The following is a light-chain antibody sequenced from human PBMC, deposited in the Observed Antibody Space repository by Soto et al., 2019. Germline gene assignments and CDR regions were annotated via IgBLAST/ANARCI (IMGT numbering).Light chain of an antibody. J-gene: IGLJ3*02. CDR1: RSNIGRNF. V-gene: IGLV1-47*01. CDR3: AAWDDTLDAQV. Sequence: QSVLTQSPSASGTPGQRVTISCYGSRSNIGRNFAYWYQHVPGTAPRLLIQRNNERPSGVPDRFSGSKSGTSVSLAISGLRSEDEATYYRAAWDDTLDAQVFGGGTKLTVL. CDR2: RNN.